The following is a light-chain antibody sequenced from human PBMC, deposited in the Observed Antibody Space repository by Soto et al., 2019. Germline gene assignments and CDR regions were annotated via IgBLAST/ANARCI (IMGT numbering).Light chain of an antibody. CDR2: GNS. CDR1: SSNIGAGYD. V-gene: IGLV1-40*01. J-gene: IGLJ2*01. Sequence: QYVLTQPPSVSGAPGQRVTISCTGSSSNIGAGYDVHWYQQLPGTAPKLLIYGNSNRPSGVPDRFSGSKSGTSASLAITGLQAEDEADYYCQSYDSSLRRVVFGGGTKLTVL. CDR3: QSYDSSLRRVV.